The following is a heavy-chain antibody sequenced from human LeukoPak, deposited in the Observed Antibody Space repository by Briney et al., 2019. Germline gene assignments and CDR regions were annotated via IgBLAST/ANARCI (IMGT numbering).Heavy chain of an antibody. V-gene: IGHV4-59*01. CDR2: IYYPVDT. D-gene: IGHD3-22*01. Sequence: SETLSLTCTVSGYSFIGSYWSWIRQAPGKGLEWIGYIYYPVDTTYNPSLQSRVTISADISKKQFSLRLTSVTAADTAVYYCARRRYFDSRGYNPTYYFDFWGQGIQVTVSS. CDR3: ARRRYFDSRGYNPTYYFDF. J-gene: IGHJ4*02. CDR1: GYSFIGSY.